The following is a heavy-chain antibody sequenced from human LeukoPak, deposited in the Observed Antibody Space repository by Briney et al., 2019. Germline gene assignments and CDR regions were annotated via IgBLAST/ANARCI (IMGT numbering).Heavy chain of an antibody. J-gene: IGHJ5*02. CDR2: IYYSGST. Sequence: SETLSLTCTVSGGSISSYYWSWIRQPPGKGLEWIEYIYYSGSTDYNPSLKSRVTMSVDKSKNQFSLNLSSVTAADTAVYYCASAEPRGIIWYLSWGQGTLVTVSS. CDR3: ASAEPRGIIWYLS. V-gene: IGHV4-59*12. D-gene: IGHD6-13*01. CDR1: GGSISSYY.